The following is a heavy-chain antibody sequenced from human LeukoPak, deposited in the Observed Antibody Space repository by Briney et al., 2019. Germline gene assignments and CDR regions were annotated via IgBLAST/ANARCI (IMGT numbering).Heavy chain of an antibody. J-gene: IGHJ5*02. CDR3: ARVLDSSSWKEENWFDP. Sequence: SETLSLTCAVSGGSIIGSDWWSWVRQPPGKGLEWIGETRDDGYTNYNPSLKIQVTISVDRSKNQFSLKLSSVTAADTAVYYCARVLDSSSWKEENWFDPWGQGTLVTVSS. D-gene: IGHD6-13*01. V-gene: IGHV4-4*02. CDR2: TRDDGYT. CDR1: GGSIIGSDW.